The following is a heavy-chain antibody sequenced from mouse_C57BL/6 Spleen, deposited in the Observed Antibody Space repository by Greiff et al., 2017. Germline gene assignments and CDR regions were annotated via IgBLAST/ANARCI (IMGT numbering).Heavy chain of an antibody. D-gene: IGHD1-1*01. V-gene: IGHV5-4*01. Sequence: DVHLVESGGGLVKPGGSLKLSCAASGFTFSSYAMSWVRQTPEKRLEWVATISDGGSYTYYPDNVKGRFTISRDNAKNNLYLQMSHLKSEDTAMYYCARDYYGNYFDYWGQGTTLTVSS. J-gene: IGHJ2*01. CDR1: GFTFSSYA. CDR3: ARDYYGNYFDY. CDR2: ISDGGSYT.